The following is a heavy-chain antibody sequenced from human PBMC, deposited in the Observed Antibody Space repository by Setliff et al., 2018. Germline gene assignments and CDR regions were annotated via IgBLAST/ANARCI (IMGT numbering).Heavy chain of an antibody. J-gene: IGHJ4*02. V-gene: IGHV4-59*01. Sequence: PSETLSLTCTVSGGPFSGASIWSWIRQPPGKGLEPIGYVYYSGTAKYDPSLESRAIMSVDAPKNQISLKLNSVTAADTAFYYCAKGGTYRYFDFWGQGALVTVSS. CDR2: VYYSGTA. CDR1: GGPFSGAS. D-gene: IGHD1-26*01. CDR3: AKGGTYRYFDF.